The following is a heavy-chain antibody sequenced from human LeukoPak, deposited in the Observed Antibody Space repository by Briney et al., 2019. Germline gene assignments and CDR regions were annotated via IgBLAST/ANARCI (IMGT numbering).Heavy chain of an antibody. D-gene: IGHD6-13*01. CDR1: GFTVSSNY. Sequence: SGGSLRLSCAASGFTVSSNYMSWVRQAPGKGLEWVSVIYSVGSKYYADSVKGRFTISRDNSKNTLYLQMNSLRAEDTAVYYCARVGDYSSSFDYWGQGTLVTVSS. J-gene: IGHJ4*02. V-gene: IGHV3-66*01. CDR3: ARVGDYSSSFDY. CDR2: IYSVGSK.